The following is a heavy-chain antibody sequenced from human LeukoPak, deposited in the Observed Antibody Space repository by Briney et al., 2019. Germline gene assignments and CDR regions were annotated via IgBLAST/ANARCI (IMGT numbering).Heavy chain of an antibody. CDR1: GGSISSGGYY. Sequence: PSETLSLTCTVSGGSISSGGYYWSWIRQPPGKGLEWIGYIYYSGSTNYNPSLKSRVTISVDTSKNQFSLKLSSVTAADTAVYYCARLEMYCSGGSCYHYGMDVWGQGTTVTVSS. V-gene: IGHV4-61*08. CDR2: IYYSGST. J-gene: IGHJ6*02. CDR3: ARLEMYCSGGSCYHYGMDV. D-gene: IGHD2-15*01.